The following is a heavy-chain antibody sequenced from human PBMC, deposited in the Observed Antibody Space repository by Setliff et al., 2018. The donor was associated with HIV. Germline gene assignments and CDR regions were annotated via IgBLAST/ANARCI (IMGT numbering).Heavy chain of an antibody. V-gene: IGHV1-2*02. CDR3: ARGRDDYGPGTWTFDY. CDR2: INGNTGAT. Sequence: ASVKVSCKASGYTFTSYYVHWVRQAPGQGLEWMGWINGNTGATNYAQRFQGRVTLTRDTSTNTVYMDLTRLTSDDTAVYSCARGRDDYGPGTWTFDYWGQGSLVTVSS. J-gene: IGHJ4*02. D-gene: IGHD3-10*01. CDR1: GYTFTSYY.